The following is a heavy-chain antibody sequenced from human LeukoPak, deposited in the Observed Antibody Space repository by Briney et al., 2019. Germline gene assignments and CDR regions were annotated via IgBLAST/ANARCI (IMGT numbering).Heavy chain of an antibody. CDR1: GFPFSSYS. D-gene: IGHD6-19*01. CDR2: ISSSSSYI. J-gene: IGHJ4*02. CDR3: ARDVTVAEDY. V-gene: IGHV3-21*01. Sequence: GGSLRLSCAASGFPFSSYSMNWVRQAPGKGLEWVSSISSSSSYIYYADSVKRRFTISRDNAKNSLYLQMNSRRAEDTAVYYCARDVTVAEDYWGQGTLVTVSS.